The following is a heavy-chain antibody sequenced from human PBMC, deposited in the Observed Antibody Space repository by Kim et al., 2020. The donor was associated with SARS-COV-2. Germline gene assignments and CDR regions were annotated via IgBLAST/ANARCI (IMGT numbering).Heavy chain of an antibody. CDR3: ARDPTPTPGFLDS. V-gene: IGHV1-69*04. Sequence: SVKVSCKASGGTFSNYAISWVRQAPGQGLEWMGRIIPIFGRPNYAQKFEGRVTINVDRSTSTAYMELSSLRSEDTAMYYCARDPTPTPGFLDSWGQGTLVTVSS. J-gene: IGHJ4*02. CDR2: IIPIFGRP. D-gene: IGHD1-1*01. CDR1: GGTFSNYA.